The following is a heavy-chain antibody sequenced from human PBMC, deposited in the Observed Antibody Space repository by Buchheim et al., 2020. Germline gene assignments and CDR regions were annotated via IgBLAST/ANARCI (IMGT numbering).Heavy chain of an antibody. CDR1: GGSINNYY. V-gene: IGHV4-59*08. CDR2: IYYTGFT. Sequence: QVQLQESGPGLVKPSETLSLTCTVSGGSINNYYWAWIRQPPGKGLEWIGYIYYTGFTSYNPPLKNRITMSVDTSQNVVLRKLNSVAAGDTAVYFCARQEPYAWRAYGMDVWGQGTT. J-gene: IGHJ6*02. D-gene: IGHD3-3*01. CDR3: ARQEPYAWRAYGMDV.